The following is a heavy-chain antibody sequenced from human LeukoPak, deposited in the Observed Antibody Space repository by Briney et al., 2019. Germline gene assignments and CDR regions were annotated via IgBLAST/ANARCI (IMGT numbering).Heavy chain of an antibody. Sequence: GGSLRLSCAASGFTFSMYALHWVRQAPGKGLEWVAFIRYDGSNKYYADSVKGRFTISRDNSKNTLYLQMNSLRAEDTAVYYCAKDLGYYYDSSGYLGYWGQGTLVTVSS. V-gene: IGHV3-30*02. CDR1: GFTFSMYA. CDR3: AKDLGYYYDSSGYLGY. D-gene: IGHD3-22*01. CDR2: IRYDGSNK. J-gene: IGHJ4*02.